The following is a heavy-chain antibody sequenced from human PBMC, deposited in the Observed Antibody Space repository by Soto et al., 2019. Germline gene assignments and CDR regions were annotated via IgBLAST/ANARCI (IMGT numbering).Heavy chain of an antibody. CDR2: IYYSGST. D-gene: IGHD2-2*01. Sequence: SETLSLTCTVSVGSISSSSYYWGWILQPPGKGLEWIGSIYYSGSTYYNPSLKSRVTISVDTSKNQFSLKLSSVTAADTAVYYCARRKRACSSTSCLNWFDPWGQGTLVTV. J-gene: IGHJ5*02. V-gene: IGHV4-39*01. CDR1: VGSISSSSYY. CDR3: ARRKRACSSTSCLNWFDP.